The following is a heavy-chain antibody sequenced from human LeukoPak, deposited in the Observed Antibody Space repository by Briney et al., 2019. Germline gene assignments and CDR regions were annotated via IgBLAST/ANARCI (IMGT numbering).Heavy chain of an antibody. CDR1: GFIFSSYS. CDR2: ISSSSSYI. CDR3: ARGAGTTGYYHYYMDV. J-gene: IGHJ6*03. V-gene: IGHV3-21*01. D-gene: IGHD1-7*01. Sequence: GGSLRLSCAASGFIFSSYSMNWVRQAPGKGLEWVSSISSSSSYIYYADSVKGRFTISRDNAKNSLYLQMNSLRAEDTAVYYCARGAGTTGYYHYYMDVWGKGTTVTVSS.